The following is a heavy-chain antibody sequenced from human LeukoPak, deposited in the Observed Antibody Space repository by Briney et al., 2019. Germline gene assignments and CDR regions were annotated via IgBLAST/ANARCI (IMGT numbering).Heavy chain of an antibody. CDR2: ISSSGSTI. CDR3: ARVPGWGYSSPQDY. J-gene: IGHJ4*02. Sequence: PGGSLRLSCAASGFTFSSYERNWVRQAPGKGLEWVSYISSSGSTIYYADSVKGRFTISRDNAKNSLYLQMNSLRAEDTAVYYCARVPGWGYSSPQDYWGRGTLVTVSS. V-gene: IGHV3-48*03. CDR1: GFTFSSYE. D-gene: IGHD5-18*01.